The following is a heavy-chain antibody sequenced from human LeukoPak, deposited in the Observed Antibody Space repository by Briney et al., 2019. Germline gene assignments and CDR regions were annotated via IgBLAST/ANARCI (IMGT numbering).Heavy chain of an antibody. J-gene: IGHJ5*02. CDR3: ARLFVYSYGYQGWFDP. D-gene: IGHD5-18*01. V-gene: IGHV5-51*01. CDR2: IYPGDSDT. Sequence: GESLKISCKGSGYSFTSYWIGWVRQMPGKGLEWMGIIYPGDSDTRYSPSFQGQVTISADKSISTAHLQWSSLKASDTAMYYCARLFVYSYGYQGWFDPWGQGTLVTVSS. CDR1: GYSFTSYW.